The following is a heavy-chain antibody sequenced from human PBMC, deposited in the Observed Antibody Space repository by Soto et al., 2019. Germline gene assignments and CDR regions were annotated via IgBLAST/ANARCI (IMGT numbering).Heavy chain of an antibody. CDR2: IYYSGST. J-gene: IGHJ6*03. D-gene: IGHD3-10*01. Sequence: QVQLQESGPGLVKPSETLSLTCTVSGGSISSYYWSWIRQPPGKGLEWIGYIYYSGSTNYNPSLTIRVTISVDTSKNQFSLKLSSVTAADTAVYYCATREVTMVRGRDYYYYYMDVWGKGTTVTVSS. CDR1: GGSISSYY. V-gene: IGHV4-59*01. CDR3: ATREVTMVRGRDYYYYYMDV.